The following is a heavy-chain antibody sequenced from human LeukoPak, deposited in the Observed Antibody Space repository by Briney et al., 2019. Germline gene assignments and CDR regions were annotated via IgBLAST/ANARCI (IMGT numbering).Heavy chain of an antibody. J-gene: IGHJ5*02. CDR3: ARSYSGSYFNWFDP. Sequence: SETLSLTCAVYGGSFSGYYWSWIRQPPGKGLEWIGEINHSGSTNYNPSLKSRVTISVDTSKNQFSLKLSSVTAADTAVYYCARSYSGSYFNWFDPWGQGTLVTASS. D-gene: IGHD1-26*01. V-gene: IGHV4-34*01. CDR2: INHSGST. CDR1: GGSFSGYY.